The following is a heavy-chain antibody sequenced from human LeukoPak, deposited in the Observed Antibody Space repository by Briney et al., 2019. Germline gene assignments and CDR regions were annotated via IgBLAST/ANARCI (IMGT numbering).Heavy chain of an antibody. J-gene: IGHJ5*02. CDR1: GGTFSSYA. D-gene: IGHD5-18*01. V-gene: IGHV1-69*05. Sequence: SVKVSCKASGGTFSSYAISWVRQAPGQGLEWMGRINPIFGTANYAQKFQGRVTITTDESTSTAYMELSSLRSEDTAVYYCCSGYSYEFSDPWGQGTLVTVSS. CDR2: INPIFGTA. CDR3: CSGYSYEFSDP.